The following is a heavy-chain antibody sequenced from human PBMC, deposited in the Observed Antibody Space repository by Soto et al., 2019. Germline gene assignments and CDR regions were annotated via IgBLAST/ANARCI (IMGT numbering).Heavy chain of an antibody. CDR3: SRAQITMVRGPEY. Sequence: QVQLVQSGAEVKKPGASVKVSCKASGYTFTGYYMHWVRQAPGQGLEWMGWINPNSGGTNYAQKVQGRVNMTRETSISTAYMELSRLRSDDTAVYYCSRAQITMVRGPEYWGQGTLVTVSS. CDR2: INPNSGGT. V-gene: IGHV1-2*02. J-gene: IGHJ4*02. D-gene: IGHD3-10*01. CDR1: GYTFTGYY.